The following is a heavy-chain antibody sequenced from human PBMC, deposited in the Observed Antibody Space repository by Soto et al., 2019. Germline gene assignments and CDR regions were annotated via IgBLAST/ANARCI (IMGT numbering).Heavy chain of an antibody. CDR3: ARHNRYSSSWFEGWFDP. D-gene: IGHD6-13*01. CDR1: GYSFTNYW. V-gene: IGHV5-51*01. CDR2: IHPGDSDT. J-gene: IGHJ5*02. Sequence: GESLKIPCQGSGYSFTNYWLGWVRQIPGRGLEWMGIIHPGDSDTRYSPFFQGQVTISADKSISTAYLQWSSLKASDTAMYYCARHNRYSSSWFEGWFDPWGQGTLVTVSS.